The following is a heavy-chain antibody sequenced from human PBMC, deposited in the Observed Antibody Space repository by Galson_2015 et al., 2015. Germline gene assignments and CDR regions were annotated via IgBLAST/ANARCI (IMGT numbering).Heavy chain of an antibody. V-gene: IGHV1-18*04. J-gene: IGHJ6*02. Sequence: SVKVSCKASGYSFNTYGITWVRQAPGQGLEWMGWISSSNGHTNYAQKLQGRVTLTTDTSTSTAFMELRSLRSDDTAVYYCAREQGGSSSWDSKGYYYYGMDVWGQGTTVTVSS. CDR3: AREQGGSSSWDSKGYYYYGMDV. CDR1: GYSFNTYG. CDR2: ISSSNGHT. D-gene: IGHD6-13*01.